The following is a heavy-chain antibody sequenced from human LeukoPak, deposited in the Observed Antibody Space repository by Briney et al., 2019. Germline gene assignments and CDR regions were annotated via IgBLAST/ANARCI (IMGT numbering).Heavy chain of an antibody. V-gene: IGHV3-7*01. Sequence: QPGGSLRLSCAASGFTFSDFGMNWVRQAPGKGLEWVAFIKGDETEKHYVDSLKGRFTIPRDSAENSLSLQMNSLTVEDTAVYFCARGRFFYGWGIDVWGQGTTVIVSS. J-gene: IGHJ6*02. CDR1: GFTFSDFG. CDR3: ARGRFFYGWGIDV. D-gene: IGHD2/OR15-2a*01. CDR2: IKGDETEK.